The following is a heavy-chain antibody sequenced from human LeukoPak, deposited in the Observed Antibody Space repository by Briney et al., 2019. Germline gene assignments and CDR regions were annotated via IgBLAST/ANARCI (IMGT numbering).Heavy chain of an antibody. CDR1: GGSFSGYY. CDR3: ARAPGGSLWPYYYYYYGMDV. CDR2: INHSGST. D-gene: IGHD3-16*01. V-gene: IGHV4-34*01. J-gene: IGHJ6*02. Sequence: SETLSLTCAVYGGSFSGYYWSWIRQPPGKGLEWIGEINHSGSTNYNPSLKSRVTISVDTSKNQFSLKLSSVTAADTAVYYCARAPGGSLWPYYYYYYGMDVWGQGTTVTVSS.